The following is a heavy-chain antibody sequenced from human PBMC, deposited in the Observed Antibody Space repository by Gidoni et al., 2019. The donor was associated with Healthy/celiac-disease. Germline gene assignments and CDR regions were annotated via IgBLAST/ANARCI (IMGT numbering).Heavy chain of an antibody. D-gene: IGHD6-19*01. Sequence: EVQLVESGGGLVKPGGSLRLSCAASGFTFRHAWMGWVRQAPGKGLEWVGRIKSKTDGGTTDYAAPVKGRFTISRDDSKNTLYLQMNSLKTEDTAVYYCTTFGAVAGYAFDYWGQGTLVTVSS. V-gene: IGHV3-15*01. CDR1: GFTFRHAW. CDR3: TTFGAVAGYAFDY. J-gene: IGHJ4*02. CDR2: IKSKTDGGTT.